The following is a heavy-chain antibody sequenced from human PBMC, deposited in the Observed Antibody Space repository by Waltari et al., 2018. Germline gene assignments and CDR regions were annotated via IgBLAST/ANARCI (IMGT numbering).Heavy chain of an antibody. D-gene: IGHD3-22*01. CDR3: ARIYYDSSGYLTGYFDY. CDR2: IYYSGST. Sequence: QLQLQESGPGLVKPSETLSLTCTVSGGSISSSSYYWGWIRQPPGKGLEWIGSIYYSGSTYYNPSLKSRVTISVDTSKNQFSLKLSSVTAADTAVYYCARIYYDSSGYLTGYFDYWGQGTLVTVSS. J-gene: IGHJ4*02. CDR1: GGSISSSSYY. V-gene: IGHV4-39*07.